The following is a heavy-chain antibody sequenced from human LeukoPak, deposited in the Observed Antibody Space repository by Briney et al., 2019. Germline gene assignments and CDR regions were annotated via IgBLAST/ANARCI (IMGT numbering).Heavy chain of an antibody. V-gene: IGHV3-21*01. CDR2: ITSSNSYM. J-gene: IGHJ5*02. CDR1: GFTFSSYN. Sequence: GGSLRLSCAASGFTFSSYNINWVRQAPGKGLEWVSSITSSNSYMYYADSVKGRFTISRDNAKNSLYLQMNSLRAEDTAVYYCARGLYDFWSGSENWFDPWGQGTLVTVSS. CDR3: ARGLYDFWSGSENWFDP. D-gene: IGHD3-3*01.